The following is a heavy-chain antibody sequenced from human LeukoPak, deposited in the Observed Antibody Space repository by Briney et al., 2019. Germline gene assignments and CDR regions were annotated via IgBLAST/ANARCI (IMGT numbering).Heavy chain of an antibody. V-gene: IGHV3-66*01. Sequence: PGRSLRLSCAASGFTVSGNYMSWVRQAPGKGLEWVSIIYSGDSTYYADSVKGRFTISRDNSKNTLYLQMNSLRAEDTAVYYCARVFWEKDGFIGAFDIWGQGTMVTVCS. CDR2: IYSGDST. CDR3: ARVFWEKDGFIGAFDI. CDR1: GFTVSGNY. J-gene: IGHJ3*02. D-gene: IGHD3-3*01.